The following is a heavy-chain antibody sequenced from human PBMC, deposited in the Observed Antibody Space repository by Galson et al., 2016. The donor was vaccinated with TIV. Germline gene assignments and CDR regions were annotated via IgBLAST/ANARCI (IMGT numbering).Heavy chain of an antibody. D-gene: IGHD2-15*01. J-gene: IGHJ2*01. CDR2: IYPDDSDT. CDR1: GYNFPIYW. V-gene: IGHV5-51*03. Sequence: QSGAEVKKPGESLKISCKGSGYNFPIYWIGWVRQMPGKGLEWVGVIYPDDSDTRYSPTFQGQVIISADKSTTTAYLQWSSLKASDTAMYYCARVSRSEVTDWYFDLWGRGTLVTVSS. CDR3: ARVSRSEVTDWYFDL.